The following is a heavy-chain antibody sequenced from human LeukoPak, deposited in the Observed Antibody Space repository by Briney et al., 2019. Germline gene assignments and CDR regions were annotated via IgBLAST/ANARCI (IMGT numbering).Heavy chain of an antibody. J-gene: IGHJ4*02. CDR3: ARGAGIVEIGRLAY. D-gene: IGHD2-15*01. CDR2: IQTDGRDK. V-gene: IGHV3-30*02. CDR1: GIDFRASG. Sequence: GGSLRLSCAASGIDFRASGMHWVRQAPGMGLEWVTFIQTDGRDKYYAASVAGRFTISRDNSKNTVYLNMNNLRPDDTALYYWARGAGIVEIGRLAYWGKGTLVTV.